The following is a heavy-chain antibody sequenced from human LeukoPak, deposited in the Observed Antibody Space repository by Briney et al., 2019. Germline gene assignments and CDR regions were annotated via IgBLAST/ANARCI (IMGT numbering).Heavy chain of an antibody. CDR1: GFTFSSYA. D-gene: IGHD3-10*01. CDR3: ARADETYYYGSGSKPLGWFGP. V-gene: IGHV3-21*01. CDR2: ISSSSSYI. Sequence: GGSLRLSCAASGFTFSSYAMSWVRQAPGKGLEWVSSISSSSSYIYYADSVKGRFAISRDNAKNGLYLQMNSLRAEDTAVYYCARADETYYYGSGSKPLGWFGPWGQGTLVTVSS. J-gene: IGHJ5*02.